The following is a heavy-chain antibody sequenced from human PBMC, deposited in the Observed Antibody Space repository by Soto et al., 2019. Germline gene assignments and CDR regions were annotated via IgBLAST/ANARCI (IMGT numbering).Heavy chain of an antibody. Sequence: EVQLLEAGGCVVQPGGSLRLSCAASGFTFSTYAMNWVRQAPGKGLEWVSGISGSGDSTYYADSVKGRFTVSRDNSKNTLYLQMNSLRAEDTAVFYCAKERSSGWSFDYWGQGTLVTVSS. J-gene: IGHJ4*02. CDR2: ISGSGDST. D-gene: IGHD6-19*01. CDR3: AKERSSGWSFDY. CDR1: GFTFSTYA. V-gene: IGHV3-23*01.